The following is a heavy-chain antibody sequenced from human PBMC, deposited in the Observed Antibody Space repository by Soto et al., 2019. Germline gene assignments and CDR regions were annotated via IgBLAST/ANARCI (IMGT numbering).Heavy chain of an antibody. CDR3: ATGSYGSGGYYNFFFGY. CDR1: GYTLTELS. CDR2: FDPEDGET. V-gene: IGHV1-24*01. Sequence: ASVKVSCKVSGYTLTELSMHWVRQAPGKGFEWMGGFDPEDGETIYAQKFQGRVTMTEDTSTDTAYMELSSLRSEDTAVYYCATGSYGSGGYYNFFFGYWGQGTLVTVSS. J-gene: IGHJ4*02. D-gene: IGHD3-10*01.